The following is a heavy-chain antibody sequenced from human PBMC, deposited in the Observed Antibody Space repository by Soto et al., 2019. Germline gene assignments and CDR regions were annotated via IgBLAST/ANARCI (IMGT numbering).Heavy chain of an antibody. CDR2: IYNGGRT. CDR1: GDSISSDGYH. CDR3: ARAPVGMDSINFFDH. D-gene: IGHD2-8*01. Sequence: PSESLSLTCTVSGDSISSDGYHWSWIRQSPGKGLEWIGYIYNGGRTFYRPSLESRINMSLDATKTSYSLRLTSVTAADTAVYYCARAPVGMDSINFFDHWGQGILVTVSS. J-gene: IGHJ4*02. V-gene: IGHV4-30-4*01.